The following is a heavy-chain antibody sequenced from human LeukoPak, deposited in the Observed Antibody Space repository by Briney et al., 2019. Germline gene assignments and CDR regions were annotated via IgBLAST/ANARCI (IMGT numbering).Heavy chain of an antibody. V-gene: IGHV4-34*01. CDR1: GGSFSGYY. Sequence: SSETLSLTCAVYGGSFSGYYWSWIRQPPGKGLEWIGEINHSGSTNYNPSLKSRVTISVDTSKNQFSLKLSSVTAADTAVYYCARGVFGWYPYYFDYWGQGTLVTVSS. J-gene: IGHJ4*02. CDR3: ARGVFGWYPYYFDY. CDR2: INHSGST. D-gene: IGHD6-19*01.